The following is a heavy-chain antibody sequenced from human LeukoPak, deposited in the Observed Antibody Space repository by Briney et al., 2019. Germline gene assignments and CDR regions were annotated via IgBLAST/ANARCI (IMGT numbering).Heavy chain of an antibody. Sequence: QSGGSLRLSCAASGFTFSSYALSWVRQAPGKGLEWVSTISGSGGSTYYADSVKGRFTISRDNSKNTLYLQMNSLRAEDTAVYYCAKDRDDYGVFDYWGQGTLVTVSS. V-gene: IGHV3-23*01. D-gene: IGHD4-17*01. CDR2: ISGSGGST. J-gene: IGHJ4*02. CDR1: GFTFSSYA. CDR3: AKDRDDYGVFDY.